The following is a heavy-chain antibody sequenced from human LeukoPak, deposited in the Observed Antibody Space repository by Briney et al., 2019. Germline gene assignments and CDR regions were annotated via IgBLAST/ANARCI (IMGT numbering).Heavy chain of an antibody. J-gene: IGHJ4*02. D-gene: IGHD6-19*01. CDR1: GFTFSSYA. Sequence: GGSLRLSCAASGFTFSSYAMHWVRQAPGKGLEWVAVISYDGSNKYYADSVKGRFTISRDNSKNTLYLQMNRLRAEDTAVYYCARVLSSGWLQYLDYWGQGTMVTVSS. V-gene: IGHV3-30-3*01. CDR2: ISYDGSNK. CDR3: ARVLSSGWLQYLDY.